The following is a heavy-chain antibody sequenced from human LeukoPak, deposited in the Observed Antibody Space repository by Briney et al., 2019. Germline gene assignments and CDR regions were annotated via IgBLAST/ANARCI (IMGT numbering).Heavy chain of an antibody. Sequence: SGTLSLTCAVSGGSISSSNWWSWVRQPPGKGLEWIGEIYHSGSTNYNPSLKSRVTISVDKSKNQFSLKLSSVTAADTAVYYCARDSQYYDILTGCYNWYFDLWGRGTLVTVSS. CDR1: GGSISSSNW. J-gene: IGHJ2*01. V-gene: IGHV4-4*02. D-gene: IGHD3-9*01. CDR2: IYHSGST. CDR3: ARDSQYYDILTGCYNWYFDL.